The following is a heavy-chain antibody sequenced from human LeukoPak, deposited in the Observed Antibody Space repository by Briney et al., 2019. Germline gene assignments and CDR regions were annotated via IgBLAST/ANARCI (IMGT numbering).Heavy chain of an antibody. J-gene: IGHJ4*02. D-gene: IGHD5-18*01. V-gene: IGHV4-59*01. CDR1: GGSISSYY. Sequence: SETLSLTCTVSGGSISSYYWSWIRQPPGKGLEWIGYIYYSGSTNYNPSLKSRVTISVDTSKNQFSLKLSSVTAADTAVYYCARGVTGHNYGYDYWGQGTLVTVSS. CDR3: ARGVTGHNYGYDY. CDR2: IYYSGST.